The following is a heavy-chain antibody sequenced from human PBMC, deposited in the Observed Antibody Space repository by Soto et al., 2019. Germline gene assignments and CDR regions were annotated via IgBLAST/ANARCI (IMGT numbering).Heavy chain of an antibody. CDR3: TTMAGLQFDWMAADY. CDR1: GFTFSNAW. D-gene: IGHD3-9*01. V-gene: IGHV3-15*07. CDR2: IKSKTDGGTT. Sequence: GGSLRLSCAASGFTFSNAWMNWVRQAPGKGLEWVGRIKSKTDGGTTDYAAPVKGRFTISRDDSKNTLYLQMNSLKTEDTAVYYCTTMAGLQFDWMAADYWGQGTLVTVSS. J-gene: IGHJ4*02.